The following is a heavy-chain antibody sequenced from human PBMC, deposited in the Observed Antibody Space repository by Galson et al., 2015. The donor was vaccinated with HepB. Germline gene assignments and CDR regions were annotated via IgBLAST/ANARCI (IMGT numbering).Heavy chain of an antibody. CDR3: ARDLGPTIFGVVIHRGYFDY. D-gene: IGHD3-3*01. CDR2: IYHSGST. J-gene: IGHJ4*02. Sequence: SETLSLTCAVSGGSISSSNWWSWVRQPPGKGLEWIGEIYHSGSTNYNPSLKSRVTISVDKSKNQFSLKLSSVTAADTAVYYCARDLGPTIFGVVIHRGYFDYWGQGTLVTVSS. V-gene: IGHV4-4*02. CDR1: GGSISSSNW.